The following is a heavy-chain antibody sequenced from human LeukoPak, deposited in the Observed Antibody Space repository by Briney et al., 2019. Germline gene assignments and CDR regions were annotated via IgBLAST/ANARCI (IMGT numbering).Heavy chain of an antibody. CDR2: IYHSGST. D-gene: IGHD3-9*01. CDR3: ARLPLRYFDWYPLNWFDP. Sequence: SETLSLTCTVSGYSISSGYFWGWIRQPPGKGLECIGTIYHSGSTYYNPSLKSRVTISVDTSKNQFSLKLSSVTAADTAVYYCARLPLRYFDWYPLNWFDPWGQGTLVTVSS. CDR1: GYSISSGYF. V-gene: IGHV4-38-2*02. J-gene: IGHJ5*02.